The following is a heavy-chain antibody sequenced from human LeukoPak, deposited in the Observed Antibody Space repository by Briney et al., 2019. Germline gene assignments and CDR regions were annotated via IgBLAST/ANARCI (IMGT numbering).Heavy chain of an antibody. CDR1: GFTFSSYA. CDR3: AKSNYYGSERDAFDI. CDR2: ISGSGGST. V-gene: IGHV3-23*01. J-gene: IGHJ3*02. D-gene: IGHD3-10*01. Sequence: GGSLRLSCAASGFTFSSYAMSWVRQAPGKGLEWVSAISGSGGSTYYADSVKDRFTISRDNSKNTLYLQMNSLRAEDTAVYYCAKSNYYGSERDAFDIWGQGTMVTVSS.